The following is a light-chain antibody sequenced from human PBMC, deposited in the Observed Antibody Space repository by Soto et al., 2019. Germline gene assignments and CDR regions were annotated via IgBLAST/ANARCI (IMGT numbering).Light chain of an antibody. CDR3: LQLKTYPWT. CDR2: GAS. J-gene: IGKJ1*01. CDR1: QSVSTY. V-gene: IGKV1-17*01. Sequence: DIQMTQSPSSLSASVGDRVTITCLASQSVSTYVNWYKHNPGRXPKXXIYGASSLQSGVPSRFSGSGSGTELTITISRLQPEDVATDYCLQLKTYPWTFGQGTKVDIK.